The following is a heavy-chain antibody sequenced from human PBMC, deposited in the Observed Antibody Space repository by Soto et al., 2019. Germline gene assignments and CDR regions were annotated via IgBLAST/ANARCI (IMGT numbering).Heavy chain of an antibody. CDR3: ARDNTARLFDY. Sequence: QVQLQQWGAGLLKPSETLSLTCAVYGGSFSGYYWTWIRQPPGTGLEWIGEINHSGSTNYNPSLKSRLTLSVDTSKNQFSLKLTSVTDAHTDVYYSARDNTARLFDYWGQGTLVTVSS. CDR2: INHSGST. D-gene: IGHD1-1*01. CDR1: GGSFSGYY. J-gene: IGHJ4*02. V-gene: IGHV4-34*01.